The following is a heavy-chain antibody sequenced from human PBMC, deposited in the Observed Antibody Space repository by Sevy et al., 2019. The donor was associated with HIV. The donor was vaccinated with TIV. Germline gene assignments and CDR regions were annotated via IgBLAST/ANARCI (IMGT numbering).Heavy chain of an antibody. CDR2: LSFGCGEI. CDR3: AREGCTKPHDY. Sequence: GGSLRLSCAASGFTFSKYSMSWVRQPPGKGLEWVSTLSFGCGEINYADSVKGRFTIYRDNSKSSVYQQMNNLRPEDTAVDYGAREGCTKPHDYWGQGTLVTVSS. J-gene: IGHJ4*02. D-gene: IGHD2-8*01. CDR1: GFTFSKYS. V-gene: IGHV3-23*01.